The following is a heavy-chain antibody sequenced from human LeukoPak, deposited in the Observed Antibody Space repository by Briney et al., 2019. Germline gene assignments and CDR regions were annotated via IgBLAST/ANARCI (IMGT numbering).Heavy chain of an antibody. V-gene: IGHV4-59*01. J-gene: IGHJ4*02. CDR2: IYNSGST. Sequence: SETLSLTCSVSGDSISIYYWSWIRQPPGKGLEWIGYIYNSGSTNYNPSLKSRVTISVDTSKNQFSLKLTSVTAADTAVYYCARDRELGHWGQGTLVTVSS. D-gene: IGHD3-10*01. CDR3: ARDRELGH. CDR1: GDSISIYY.